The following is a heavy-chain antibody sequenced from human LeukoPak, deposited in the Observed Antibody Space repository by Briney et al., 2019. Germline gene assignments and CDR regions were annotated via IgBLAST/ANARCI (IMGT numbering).Heavy chain of an antibody. CDR1: GFTFSSYW. D-gene: IGHD2-2*02. J-gene: IGHJ4*02. CDR3: ATGRDCSSTSCYKPNDY. V-gene: IGHV3-7*01. Sequence: GGSLRLSCAACGFTFSSYWMSWVRQAPGKGLEWVANIKQDGSEKYYVDSVKGRFTISRDNAKNSLYLQMNSLRAEDTAVYYGATGRDCSSTSCYKPNDYWGQGTLVTVSS. CDR2: IKQDGSEK.